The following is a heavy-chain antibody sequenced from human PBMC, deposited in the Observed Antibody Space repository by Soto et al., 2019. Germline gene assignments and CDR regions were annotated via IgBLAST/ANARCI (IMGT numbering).Heavy chain of an antibody. CDR1: GFTFSSYA. Sequence: GGSLRLSCAASGFTFSSYAMSWVRQAPGKGLEWVSAIGGSGGSTYYADSVKGRFTTSRDNSKNTLYLQMNSLRAEDTAVYYCAVPAAPKIGFNYYMDVWGKGTTVTVSS. J-gene: IGHJ6*03. CDR3: AVPAAPKIGFNYYMDV. CDR2: IGGSGGST. D-gene: IGHD2-2*01. V-gene: IGHV3-23*01.